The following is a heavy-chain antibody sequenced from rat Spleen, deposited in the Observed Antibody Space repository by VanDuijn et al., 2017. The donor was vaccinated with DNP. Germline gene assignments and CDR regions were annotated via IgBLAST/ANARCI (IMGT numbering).Heavy chain of an antibody. J-gene: IGHJ2*01. CDR2: ISYSGRT. V-gene: IGHV3-1*01. CDR1: GYSISRTY. D-gene: IGHD1-11*01. CDR3: ARYTAYLDY. Sequence: EVRLQESGPGLVKPSQSLSLTCSVTGYSISRTYWGWVRQFPGNKMEYIGHISYSGRTTYNPSLKRQISITRDTSKNQFFLQLNSVTTEDTATYYCARYTAYLDYWGQGVMVTVSS.